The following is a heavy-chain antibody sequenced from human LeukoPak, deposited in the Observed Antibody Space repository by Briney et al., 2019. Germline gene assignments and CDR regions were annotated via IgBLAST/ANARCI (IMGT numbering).Heavy chain of an antibody. D-gene: IGHD5-18*01. V-gene: IGHV4-59*13. CDR2: IYYSGST. J-gene: IGHJ4*02. CDR3: AREREKYSYGHYFDY. Sequence: SETLSLTSTVSGGSISSYYWSWIRQPPGKGLEWIGYIYYSGSTNYNPSLKSRVTISVDTSKNQFSLKLSSVTAADTAVYYCAREREKYSYGHYFDYWGQGTLVTVSS. CDR1: GGSISSYY.